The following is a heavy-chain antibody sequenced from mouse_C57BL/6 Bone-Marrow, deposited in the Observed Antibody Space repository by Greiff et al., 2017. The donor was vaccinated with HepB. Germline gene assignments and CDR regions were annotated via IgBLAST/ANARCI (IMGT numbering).Heavy chain of an antibody. V-gene: IGHV2-9-1*01. Sequence: VQRVESGPGLVAPSQSLSITCTVSGFSLTSYAISWVRQPPGKGLEWLGVIWTGGGTNYNSALKSRLSISKDNSKSQVFLKMNSLQTDDTARYYCARNVLGRDYYFDYWGQGTTLTVSS. CDR1: GFSLTSYA. J-gene: IGHJ2*01. D-gene: IGHD4-1*01. CDR3: ARNVLGRDYYFDY. CDR2: IWTGGGT.